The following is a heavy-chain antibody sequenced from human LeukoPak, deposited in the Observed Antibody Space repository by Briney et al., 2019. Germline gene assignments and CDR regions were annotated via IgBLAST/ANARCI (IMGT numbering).Heavy chain of an antibody. CDR2: ISSSSDYI. D-gene: IGHD6-13*01. CDR1: TFTFSSDS. CDR3: VRESGSSWREGLNY. Sequence: PGGSLRLSCAASTFTFSSDSMNWVRQAPGKGLEWVSSISSSSDYIYYADSVKGRFTIFRDNAKNSLYLQMNSLRVEDSAIYYCVRESGSSWREGLNYWGQGTLVTVSS. V-gene: IGHV3-21*01. J-gene: IGHJ4*02.